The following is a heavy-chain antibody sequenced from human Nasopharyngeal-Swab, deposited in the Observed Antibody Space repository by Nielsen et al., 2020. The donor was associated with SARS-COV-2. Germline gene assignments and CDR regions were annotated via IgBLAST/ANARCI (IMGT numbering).Heavy chain of an antibody. J-gene: IGHJ6*02. CDR1: GYSFTSYW. CDR3: ARHGITIFGVVETYYYYGMDV. CDR2: IYPGDSDT. D-gene: IGHD3-3*01. Sequence: GESLKISCKGSGYSFTSYWIGWVRQMPGKGLEWMGIIYPGDSDTRYSPSFQGQVTISADNSISTAYLQWSSLKASDTAMYYCARHGITIFGVVETYYYYGMDVWGQGTTVTVSS. V-gene: IGHV5-51*01.